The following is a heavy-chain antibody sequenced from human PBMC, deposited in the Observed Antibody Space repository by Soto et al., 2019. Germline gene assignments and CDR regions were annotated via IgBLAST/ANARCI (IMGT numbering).Heavy chain of an antibody. CDR2: ISYDGSNK. D-gene: IGHD6-13*01. V-gene: IGHV3-30-3*01. CDR1: GFTFSSYA. J-gene: IGHJ4*02. CDR3: ARGEGIEAPLFDY. Sequence: QVQLVESGGGVVQPGRSLRLSCAASGFTFSSYAMHWVRQAPGKGLEWVAGISYDGSNKYYADSVKGRFTISRDNSKNTRYLQMNSLRAEDTAVYYCARGEGIEAPLFDYWGQGTLVTVSS.